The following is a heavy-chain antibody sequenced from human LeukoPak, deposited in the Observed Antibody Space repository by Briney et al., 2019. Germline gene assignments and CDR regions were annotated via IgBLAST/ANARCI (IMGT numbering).Heavy chain of an antibody. CDR2: MNPNSGNT. J-gene: IGHJ4*02. V-gene: IGHV1-8*01. CDR3: ARVPPYYYDSRGFEYYFDY. D-gene: IGHD3-22*01. Sequence: ASVKVSCKASGGTFTSYDINWVRQATGQGLEWMGWMNPNSGNTGYAQKFQGRVTMTRNTSISTAYMELSSLRSEDTAVYYCARVPPYYYDSRGFEYYFDYWGQGTLVTVSS. CDR1: GGTFTSYD.